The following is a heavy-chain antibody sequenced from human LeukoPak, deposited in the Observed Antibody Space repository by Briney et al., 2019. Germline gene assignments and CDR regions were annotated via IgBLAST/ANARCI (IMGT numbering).Heavy chain of an antibody. Sequence: SGGSLRLSCAASGFTLSRYWMSWVRQAPGKGLEWVANIKQDGSEKYYVDSVKGRFTISRDNAKNSLYLQMNSLRAEDTAVYYCARAGTPIIAVADFDQWGQGTLVTVSS. CDR3: ARAGTPIIAVADFDQ. CDR2: IKQDGSEK. J-gene: IGHJ4*02. CDR1: GFTLSRYW. V-gene: IGHV3-7*01. D-gene: IGHD6-19*01.